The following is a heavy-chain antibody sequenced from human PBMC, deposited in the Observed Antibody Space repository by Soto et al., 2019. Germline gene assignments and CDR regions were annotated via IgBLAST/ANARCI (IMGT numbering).Heavy chain of an antibody. CDR3: ARRSTTYGLDV. CDR2: INQSGST. D-gene: IGHD3-16*01. V-gene: IGHV4-34*01. CDR1: GGSFSGYY. Sequence: QVQLQQWGAGLLKPSETLSLTCAVYGGSFSGYYWSWIRRPPGRGLEWIGEINQSGSTKYSPSLKSRVTISMDTFTNQIARKLSSVTAADTAVYYGARRSTTYGLDVWGQGTTVIVS. J-gene: IGHJ6*02.